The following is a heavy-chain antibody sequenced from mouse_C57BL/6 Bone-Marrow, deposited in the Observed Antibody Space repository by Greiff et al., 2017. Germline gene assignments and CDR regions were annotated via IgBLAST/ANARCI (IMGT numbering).Heavy chain of an antibody. Sequence: EVKLVESGGDLVKPGGSLKLSCAASGFTFSSYGMSWVRQTPDKRLEWVATISSGGSYTYYPDSVKGRFTISRDNAKNTLYLQMSSLKSEDTAMYYCARQSEAMDYWGQGTSVTVSS. CDR1: GFTFSSYG. CDR2: ISSGGSYT. J-gene: IGHJ4*01. V-gene: IGHV5-6*01. CDR3: ARQSEAMDY.